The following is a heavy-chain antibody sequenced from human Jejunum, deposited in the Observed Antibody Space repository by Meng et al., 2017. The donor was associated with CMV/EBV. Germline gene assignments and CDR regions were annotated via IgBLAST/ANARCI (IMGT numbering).Heavy chain of an antibody. CDR3: ARDMGYTVTAPFDY. CDR2: ISSSGVST. V-gene: IGHV3-23*01. D-gene: IGHD4-11*01. CDR1: GFPFSNFA. J-gene: IGHJ4*02. Sequence: SGFPFSNFAMPWVRQAPGKGLEWVSVISSSGVSTYYADSVKGRFTISRDNSNNTVYLQMNSLRGDDTAVYYCARDMGYTVTAPFDYWGQGAVVTVSS.